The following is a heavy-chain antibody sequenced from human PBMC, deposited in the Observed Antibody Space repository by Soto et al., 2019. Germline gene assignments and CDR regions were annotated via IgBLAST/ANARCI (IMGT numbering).Heavy chain of an antibody. V-gene: IGHV4-38-2*01. CDR3: ARVMPSIQNDWFDP. CDR2: IYHSGST. D-gene: IGHD6-6*01. Sequence: SETLSLTCAVSGYSISSGYYWGWIRQPPGKGLEWIGSIYHSGSTYYNPSLKSRVTISVDTSKNQFSLKLSSVTAADTAVYYCARVMPSIQNDWFDPLGQG. J-gene: IGHJ5*02. CDR1: GYSISSGYY.